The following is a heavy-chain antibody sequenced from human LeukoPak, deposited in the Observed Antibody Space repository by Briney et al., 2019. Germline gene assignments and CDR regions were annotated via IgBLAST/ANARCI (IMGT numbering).Heavy chain of an antibody. CDR2: IYYSGST. Sequence: SETLSLTCTVSGGSISNYYWSWIRQPPGKGLEWIGYIYYSGSTNYNPSLRSRITISVDTSKNQFSLKLTSVTAADTAVYYCASGGWWTGARKDFDYWGQGTLVTVSS. V-gene: IGHV4-59*01. D-gene: IGHD3/OR15-3a*01. CDR3: ASGGWWTGARKDFDY. CDR1: GGSISNYY. J-gene: IGHJ4*02.